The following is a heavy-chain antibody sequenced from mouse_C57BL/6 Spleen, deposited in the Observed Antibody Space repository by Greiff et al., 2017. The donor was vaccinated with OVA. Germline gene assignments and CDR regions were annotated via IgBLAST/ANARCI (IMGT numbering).Heavy chain of an antibody. V-gene: IGHV1-76*01. J-gene: IGHJ1*03. CDR2: IYPGSGNT. CDR3: ARTLYGYWYFDV. Sequence: VQLQQSGAELVRPGASVKLSCKASGYTFTDYYINWVKQRPGQGLEWIARIYPGSGNTYYNEKFKGKATLTAEKSSSTAYMQLSSLTSEDSAVYFCARTLYGYWYFDVWGTGTTVTVSS. CDR1: GYTFTDYY. D-gene: IGHD1-1*01.